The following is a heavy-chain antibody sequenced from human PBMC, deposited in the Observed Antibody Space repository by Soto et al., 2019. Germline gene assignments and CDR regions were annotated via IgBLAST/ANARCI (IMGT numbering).Heavy chain of an antibody. CDR3: GRDRASNGTRDDAFDI. V-gene: IGHV3-48*01. D-gene: IGHD2-2*01. CDR2: ISTTSRTI. CDR1: GFTFSSYS. Sequence: EVQLVESGGGLVQPGGSLRLSCTASGFTFSSYSMNWVRQAPGKGLEWVSYISTTSRTIYYADSVKGRLTVSRDNAKNSLYLQMSSLRAEDTAVYYCGRDRASNGTRDDAFDIWGQGTMVTVSS. J-gene: IGHJ3*02.